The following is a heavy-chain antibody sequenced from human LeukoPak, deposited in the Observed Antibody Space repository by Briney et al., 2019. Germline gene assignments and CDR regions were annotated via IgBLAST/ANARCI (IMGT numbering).Heavy chain of an antibody. CDR2: IYYSGNT. V-gene: IGHV4-39*07. CDR1: GGSISSSSYY. CDR3: ARDWTSIAAAGTGYFQH. D-gene: IGHD6-13*01. Sequence: SETLSLTCTVSGGSISSSSYYWGWIRQPPGKGLEWIGSIYYSGNTYYNPSLKSRVTISVDTSKNQFSLKLSSVTAADTAVYYCARDWTSIAAAGTGYFQHWGQGTLVTVSS. J-gene: IGHJ1*01.